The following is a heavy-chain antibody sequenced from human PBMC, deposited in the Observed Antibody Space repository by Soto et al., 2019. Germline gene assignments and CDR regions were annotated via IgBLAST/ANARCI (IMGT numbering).Heavy chain of an antibody. D-gene: IGHD2-2*01. CDR3: ARTPPAGGYYFDY. CDR2: IYHSGST. J-gene: IGHJ4*02. Sequence: SETLSLTCAVSGGSISSSNWWSWVRQPPGKGLEWIGEIYHSGSTNYNPSLKSRVTISVDKSKNQFSLKLSSVTAADTAVYYCARTPPAGGYYFDYWGQGTLVTVSS. V-gene: IGHV4-4*02. CDR1: GGSISSSNW.